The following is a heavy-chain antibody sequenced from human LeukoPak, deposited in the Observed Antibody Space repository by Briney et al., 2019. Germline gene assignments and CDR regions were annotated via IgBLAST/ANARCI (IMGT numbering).Heavy chain of an antibody. CDR3: AHISTMVRGVTDWFDP. V-gene: IGHV2-5*02. J-gene: IGHJ5*02. CDR1: GFSLSTSGVG. CDR2: IYWDDDK. Sequence: SGPTLVKPTQTLMLTCTFSGFSLSTSGVGVGWILQPPGKALEWLALIYWDDDKRYSPSLKSRLTITKDTSKNQVVLTMTNMDPVDTATYYCAHISTMVRGVTDWFDPWGQGTLVTVSS. D-gene: IGHD3-10*01.